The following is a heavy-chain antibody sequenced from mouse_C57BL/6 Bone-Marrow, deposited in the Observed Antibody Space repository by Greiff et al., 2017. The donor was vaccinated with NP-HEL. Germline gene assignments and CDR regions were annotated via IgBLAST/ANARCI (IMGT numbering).Heavy chain of an antibody. CDR3: AREAYYGNYWFAY. CDR2: IYPGDGDT. Sequence: LQESGAELVKPGASVKISCKASGYAFSSYWMNWVKQRPGKGLEWIGQIYPGDGDTNYNGKFKGKATLTADKSSSTAYMQLSSLTSEDSAVYFCAREAYYGNYWFAYWGQGTLVTVSA. CDR1: GYAFSSYW. V-gene: IGHV1-80*01. D-gene: IGHD2-10*01. J-gene: IGHJ3*01.